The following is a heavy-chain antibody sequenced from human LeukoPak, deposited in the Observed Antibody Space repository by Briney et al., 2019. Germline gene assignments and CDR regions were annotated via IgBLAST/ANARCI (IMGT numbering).Heavy chain of an antibody. V-gene: IGHV4-39*07. D-gene: IGHD4-23*01. CDR1: GGSISSSSYY. CDR2: IYYSGST. J-gene: IGHJ4*02. Sequence: SETLSLTCTVSGGSISSSSYYWGWIRQPPGKGLEWIGSIYYSGSTYYNPSLKSRLTISVDTSKNQFSLKLSSVTAADTAVYYCARARLGGTKRWYFDYWGQGTLVTVSS. CDR3: ARARLGGTKRWYFDY.